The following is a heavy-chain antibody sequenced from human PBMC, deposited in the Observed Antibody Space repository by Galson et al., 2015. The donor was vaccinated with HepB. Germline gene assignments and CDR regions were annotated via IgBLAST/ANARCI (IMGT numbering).Heavy chain of an antibody. V-gene: IGHV3-21*01. J-gene: IGHJ4*02. CDR1: GFTFSSYS. CDR2: ISSSSSYI. D-gene: IGHD3-22*01. Sequence: SLRLSCAASGFTFSSYSMNWVRQAPGKGLEWVSSISSSSSYIYYADSVKGRFTISRDNAKNSLYLQMNSLRAEDTAVYYCARGRIGSGYPVPDYWGQGTLVTVSS. CDR3: ARGRIGSGYPVPDY.